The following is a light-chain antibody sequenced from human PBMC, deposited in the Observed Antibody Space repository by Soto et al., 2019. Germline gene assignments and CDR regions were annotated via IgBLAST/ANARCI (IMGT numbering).Light chain of an antibody. CDR2: GAS. CDR1: QSVSSN. CDR3: QQYNNSPQP. Sequence: EIVMTQSPATLSVSPGERATLSCRASQSVSSNLAWYQQKPGQAPRRLIYGASTRATRIPDRFSRSGSGTELTLTISSLQSEDFAVYYCQQYNNSPQPFGQGTKREIK. J-gene: IGKJ2*01. V-gene: IGKV3-15*01.